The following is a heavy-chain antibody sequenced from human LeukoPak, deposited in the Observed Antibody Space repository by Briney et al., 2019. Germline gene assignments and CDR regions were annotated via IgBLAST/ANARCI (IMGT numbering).Heavy chain of an antibody. D-gene: IGHD3-9*01. J-gene: IGHJ3*02. Sequence: SETLSLTCTVSGYSISSGYYWGWIRQPPGKGLEWIGSIYHSGSTYYNPSLKSRVTISVDTSKNQFSLKLSSVTAADTAVYYCARSIGGLRYFDWSINGFYDSTRYDGAHAFDIWGQGTMVTVSS. CDR3: ARSIGGLRYFDWSINGFYDSTRYDGAHAFDI. CDR1: GYSISSGYY. CDR2: IYHSGST. V-gene: IGHV4-38-2*02.